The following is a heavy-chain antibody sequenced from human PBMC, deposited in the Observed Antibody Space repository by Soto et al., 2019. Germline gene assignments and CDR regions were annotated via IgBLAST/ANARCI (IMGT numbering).Heavy chain of an antibody. Sequence: PGGSLRLSCAASGFTFSSYGMHWVRQAPGKGLEWVAVISYDGSNKYYADSVKGRFTISRDNSKNSLYLQMNSLRAEDTAVYYCAKGIVVVPAATDPSDAFDIWGQGTMVTVSS. D-gene: IGHD2-2*01. CDR3: AKGIVVVPAATDPSDAFDI. V-gene: IGHV3-30*18. CDR2: ISYDGSNK. CDR1: GFTFSSYG. J-gene: IGHJ3*02.